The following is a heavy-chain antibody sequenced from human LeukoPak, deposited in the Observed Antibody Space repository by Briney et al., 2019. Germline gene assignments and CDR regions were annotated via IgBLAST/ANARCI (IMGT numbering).Heavy chain of an antibody. Sequence: GGSLRLSCAASGFTFSSYAMSWVRQAPGKGLEWISAISGSGGSTYYADSVKGRFTISRDNSKNTLYLQMNSLRAEDTAVYYCAKAYGDYVIYYFDYWGQGTLVTVSS. V-gene: IGHV3-23*01. J-gene: IGHJ4*02. D-gene: IGHD4-17*01. CDR2: ISGSGGST. CDR1: GFTFSSYA. CDR3: AKAYGDYVIYYFDY.